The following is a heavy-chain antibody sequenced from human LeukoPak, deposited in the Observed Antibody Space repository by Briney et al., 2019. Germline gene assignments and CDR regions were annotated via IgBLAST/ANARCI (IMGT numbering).Heavy chain of an antibody. J-gene: IGHJ4*02. D-gene: IGHD2-2*01. V-gene: IGHV5-51*01. Sequence: PGGPLQISSRGSGYSFTTYWIGCVRQLPGKDLEWMGIIYPGDSDTRYSPSFQGQVTMSADKSINTAYLQWSSLKASDTAMYYCARRQGCSSTSCPPDSWGQGTLVTVSS. CDR2: IYPGDSDT. CDR3: ARRQGCSSTSCPPDS. CDR1: GYSFTTYW.